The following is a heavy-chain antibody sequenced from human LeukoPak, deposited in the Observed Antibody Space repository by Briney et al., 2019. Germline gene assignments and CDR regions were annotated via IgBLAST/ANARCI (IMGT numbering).Heavy chain of an antibody. D-gene: IGHD3-16*01. CDR3: ARGGISPREWFAP. J-gene: IGHJ5*02. CDR2: INPSGGST. Sequence: GASVNLSFKASGYTFTNHYMYWMCQAPGQGHELMGIINPSGGSTTYSETSLGRVTITTEKSTSTVYTELSSSGTDETAVDYCARGGISPREWFAPWGQRSLVSDSS. V-gene: IGHV1-46*01. CDR1: GYTFTNHY.